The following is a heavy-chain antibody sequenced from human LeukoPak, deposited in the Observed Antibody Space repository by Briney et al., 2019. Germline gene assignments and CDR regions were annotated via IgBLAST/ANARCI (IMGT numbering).Heavy chain of an antibody. CDR3: ARGNGELVDYYYYGMDV. Sequence: PGGSLRLSCAASGFTFISYGMHWVRQAPGKGLEGVAVIWYDGSNKYYADSVKGRFTISRDNSKNTLYLQMNSLRAEDTAVYYCARGNGELVDYYYYGMDVWGQGTTVTVSS. V-gene: IGHV3-33*01. CDR2: IWYDGSNK. CDR1: GFTFISYG. J-gene: IGHJ6*02. D-gene: IGHD3-10*01.